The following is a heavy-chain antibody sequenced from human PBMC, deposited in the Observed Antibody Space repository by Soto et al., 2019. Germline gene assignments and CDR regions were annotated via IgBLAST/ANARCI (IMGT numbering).Heavy chain of an antibody. J-gene: IGHJ4*02. CDR3: ARHRGTISLTDY. D-gene: IGHD3-9*01. Sequence: PSETLSFTCAVSGGSISSGGYSWSWIRQPPGKGLEWIGYIYHSGSTYYNPSLKSRVTISVDTSKNQFSLKLSSVTAADTAVYYCARHRGTISLTDYWGQGTLVTVSS. V-gene: IGHV4-30-2*03. CDR1: GGSISSGGYS. CDR2: IYHSGST.